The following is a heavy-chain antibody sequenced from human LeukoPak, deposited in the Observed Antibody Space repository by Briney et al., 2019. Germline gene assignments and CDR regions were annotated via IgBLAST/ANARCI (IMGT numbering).Heavy chain of an antibody. CDR3: ARTSTGTTDSFDY. V-gene: IGHV4-38-2*01. CDR1: GYSISSCFY. Sequence: SETLSLTCAVSGYSISSCFYWGWIRQPPGKGLEWIGTIYRSGTTYYNPSLKSRVTISADTSKNQFSLKLSSVTAADTALYYCARTSTGTTDSFDYWGQGTLVTVSS. D-gene: IGHD1-7*01. CDR2: IYRSGTT. J-gene: IGHJ4*02.